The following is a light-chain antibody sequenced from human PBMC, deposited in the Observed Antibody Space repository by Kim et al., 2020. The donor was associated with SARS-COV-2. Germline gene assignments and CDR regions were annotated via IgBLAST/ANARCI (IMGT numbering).Light chain of an antibody. V-gene: IGLV2-23*02. CDR2: EVS. CDR1: MSDLGLYNL. Sequence: QSISTSGPGTMSDLGLYNLASWSLRHPGKAPKHMIYEVSKRPSEFSNRFSGSKSGNAAALTIPGLQAEDEVDYYCCSYAVRRTFVFGGGTQLTVL. J-gene: IGLJ2*01. CDR3: CSYAVRRTFV.